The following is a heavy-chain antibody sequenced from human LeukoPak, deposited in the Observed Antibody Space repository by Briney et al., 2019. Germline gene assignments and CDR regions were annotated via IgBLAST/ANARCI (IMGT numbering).Heavy chain of an antibody. D-gene: IGHD5-24*01. CDR1: GFTVSSSY. J-gene: IGHJ4*02. CDR3: ARDRRDGYCLGH. V-gene: IGHV3-66*01. Sequence: HPGGSLRLSCTGSGFTVSSSYMSWVRQTPGKGLEWVSGIYSGGTTYYADSVKGRVTISRDSSKNTLYLQMNSLRAEDTAVYYCARDRRDGYCLGHWGQGTLVTVSS. CDR2: IYSGGTT.